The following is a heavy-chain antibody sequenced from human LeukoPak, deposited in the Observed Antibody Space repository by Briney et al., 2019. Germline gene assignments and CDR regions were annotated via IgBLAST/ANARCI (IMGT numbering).Heavy chain of an antibody. V-gene: IGHV1-24*01. CDR3: ATGYCSGGSCYYFDY. Sequence: ASVKVSCKVSGYXLTELSIHWVRQAPGKGLEWRGGFDPEDGETIYAQKFQGRVTMTEDTSTDTAYMELSSLRSEDTAVYYCATGYCSGGSCYYFDYWGQGTLVTVSS. D-gene: IGHD2-15*01. J-gene: IGHJ4*02. CDR1: GYXLTELS. CDR2: FDPEDGET.